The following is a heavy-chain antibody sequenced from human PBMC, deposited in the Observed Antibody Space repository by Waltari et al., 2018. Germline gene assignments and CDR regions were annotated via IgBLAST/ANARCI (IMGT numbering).Heavy chain of an antibody. CDR3: ARDSVGLDY. J-gene: IGHJ4*02. V-gene: IGHV3-7*01. CDR2: IKQDGGEK. CDR1: GFTFSRNW. Sequence: EGQLVESGGGLVQPWGSLRLSCVASGFTFSRNWISWVRQAPGKGLEWVANIKQDGGEKYYADSVRGRFTISRDNAKNSLYLQMISLRAEDTAVYYCARDSVGLDYWGQGTLVTVSS. D-gene: IGHD2-15*01.